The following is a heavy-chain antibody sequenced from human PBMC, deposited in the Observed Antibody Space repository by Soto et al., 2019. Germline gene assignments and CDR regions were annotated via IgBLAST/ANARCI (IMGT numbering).Heavy chain of an antibody. D-gene: IGHD1-26*01. J-gene: IGHJ6*03. Sequence: GGSLRLSCASSGFTFSTYWMSWVRQAPGKGLEWVANIKQDGSQKYNVDSVKGRFTISRDNAENSLYLQMNSLRAEDTAVYYCARASGGILAYMDVWGKGTTVTVSS. CDR2: IKQDGSQK. V-gene: IGHV3-7*04. CDR1: GFTFSTYW. CDR3: ARASGGILAYMDV.